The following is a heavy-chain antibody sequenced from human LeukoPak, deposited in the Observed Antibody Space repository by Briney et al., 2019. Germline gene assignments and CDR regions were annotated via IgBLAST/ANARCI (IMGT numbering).Heavy chain of an antibody. CDR3: ARRGYYDSSGYYSYFDH. Sequence: PGRSLRLSCAVSGLTFSSYGMHWVRQAPGKGLEWVALIWYDGSNENYADSVKGRFTISRDNSKNTLYLQMSSLRDEDTAVYYCARRGYYDSSGYYSYFDHWGQGTLVTVSS. CDR2: IWYDGSNE. V-gene: IGHV3-33*01. D-gene: IGHD3-22*01. J-gene: IGHJ4*02. CDR1: GLTFSSYG.